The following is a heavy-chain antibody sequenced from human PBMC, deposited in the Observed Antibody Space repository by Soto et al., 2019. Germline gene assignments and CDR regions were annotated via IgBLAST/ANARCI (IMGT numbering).Heavy chain of an antibody. J-gene: IGHJ3*01. Sequence: ASVKVSCRASGYTFTSYYMHWVRQAPGQGLEWMGIINPSGGSTSYAQKFQGRVTMTTDTSTSTAYMELRSLRSDDTAVYYCARRVGVAPVYDAYDLWGQGTMVTVSS. CDR2: INPSGGST. D-gene: IGHD2-15*01. CDR1: GYTFTSYY. V-gene: IGHV1-46*01. CDR3: ARRVGVAPVYDAYDL.